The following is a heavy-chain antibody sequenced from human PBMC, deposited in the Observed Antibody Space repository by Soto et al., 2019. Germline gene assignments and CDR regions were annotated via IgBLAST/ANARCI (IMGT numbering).Heavy chain of an antibody. V-gene: IGHV4-39*01. CDR3: ARRAVAGILTEIDY. CDR1: GGSISSSSYY. J-gene: IGHJ4*02. CDR2: IYYSGST. D-gene: IGHD6-19*01. Sequence: SETLSLTCTVSGGSISSSSYYWGWIRQPPGKGLEWIGSIYYSGSTSYNPSLKSRVTISVDTSKNQFSLKLSSVTAADTAVYYCARRAVAGILTEIDYWGQGTLVTVSS.